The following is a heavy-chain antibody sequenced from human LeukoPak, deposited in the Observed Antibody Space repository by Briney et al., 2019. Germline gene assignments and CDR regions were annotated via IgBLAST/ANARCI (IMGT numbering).Heavy chain of an antibody. CDR1: GGTFSSYA. J-gene: IGHJ4*02. V-gene: IGHV1-69*13. CDR3: VGGGSTVTTGFDY. Sequence: SVKVSCKASGGTFSSYAISWVRQAPGQGLEWMGGIIPIFGTANYAQEFQGRVTITADESTSTAYMELSSLRSEDTAVYYCVGGGSTVTTGFDYWGQGTLVTVSS. CDR2: IIPIFGTA. D-gene: IGHD4-17*01.